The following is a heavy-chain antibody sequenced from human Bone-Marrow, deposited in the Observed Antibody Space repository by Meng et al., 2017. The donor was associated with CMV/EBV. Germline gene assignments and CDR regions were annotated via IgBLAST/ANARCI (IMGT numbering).Heavy chain of an antibody. Sequence: ASVKVSCKASGYTFTSYYMHWVRQAPGQGLEWMGIINPSGGSTSYAQKFQGRVTMTRDTSTSTVYMELSSLRSEDTAVYYCARDQAAVRFLEWLLPFAPWGQGNLVNVSS. J-gene: IGHJ5*02. CDR2: INPSGGST. V-gene: IGHV1-46*01. CDR3: ARDQAAVRFLEWLLPFAP. CDR1: GYTFTSYY. D-gene: IGHD3-3*01.